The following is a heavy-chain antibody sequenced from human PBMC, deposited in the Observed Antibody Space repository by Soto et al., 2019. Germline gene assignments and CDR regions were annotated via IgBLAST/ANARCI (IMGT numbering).Heavy chain of an antibody. V-gene: IGHV3-53*01. J-gene: IGHJ6*02. CDR1: GFTVSSNY. CDR3: ASGEGNRYYYYYGMDV. Sequence: EVQLVESGGGLIQPGGCLRLYCAASGFTVSSNYMSWVRQAPGKGLERGSVIYSGGSTYYADSVKGRFTISRDNSKNTLYLQMNSLRAENTAVYYCASGEGNRYYYYYGMDVWGQGTTVTVSS. D-gene: IGHD1-1*01. CDR2: IYSGGST.